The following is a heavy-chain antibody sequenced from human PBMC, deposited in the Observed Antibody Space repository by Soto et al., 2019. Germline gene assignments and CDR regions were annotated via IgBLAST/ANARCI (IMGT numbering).Heavy chain of an antibody. V-gene: IGHV4-30-2*01. CDR3: ARRGHYDSSGFFDY. J-gene: IGHJ4*02. CDR2: IYHSGST. CDR1: GGSISSGGYS. D-gene: IGHD3-22*01. Sequence: SETLSLTCAVSGGSISSGGYSWSWIRQPPGKGLEWIGYIYHSGSTYYNPSLKSRVTISVDRSKNQFSLKLSSVTAADTAVYYCARRGHYDSSGFFDYWGQGTLVTVSS.